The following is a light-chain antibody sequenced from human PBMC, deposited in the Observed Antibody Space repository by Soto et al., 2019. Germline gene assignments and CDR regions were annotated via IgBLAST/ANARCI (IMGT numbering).Light chain of an antibody. CDR1: QSVSSY. Sequence: IVLTQSPATLSVSPGERATLSCRASQSVSSYLAWYQQRPGQAPRLLIFDTSNRATDIPARFSGSGSGTDFSLTISGIETEDFAVYYCQQRTNRPTITFGQGTRLEIK. CDR2: DTS. J-gene: IGKJ5*01. CDR3: QQRTNRPTIT. V-gene: IGKV3-11*01.